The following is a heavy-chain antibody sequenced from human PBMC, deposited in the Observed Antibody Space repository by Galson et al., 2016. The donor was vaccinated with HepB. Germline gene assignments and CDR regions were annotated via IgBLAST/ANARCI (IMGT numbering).Heavy chain of an antibody. J-gene: IGHJ6*02. CDR3: ARDAVAVAGTLHFYFYGMDV. D-gene: IGHD6-19*01. Sequence: SVKVSCKASGGTFSSYAFSWVRQAPGQGLEWMGRIVPILGMSNYAQKFQGRVTITADKSTSTVYMELRSLRSEDTAVYCCARDAVAVAGTLHFYFYGMDVWGQGTTVTVSS. V-gene: IGHV1-69*04. CDR2: IVPILGMS. CDR1: GGTFSSYA.